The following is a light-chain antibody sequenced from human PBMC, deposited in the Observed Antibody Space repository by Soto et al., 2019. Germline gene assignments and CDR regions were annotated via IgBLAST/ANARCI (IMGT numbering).Light chain of an antibody. Sequence: DIQMTQSPSTLSAYVGDRVTITCRASQSISDSLAWFQQKLGKAPKLLIYKASILESGVPSRFSGSGSGTDFTLTITNLQPDDVATYFCQHYDTYAYDVGQGTKMEIK. CDR2: KAS. CDR1: QSISDS. V-gene: IGKV1-5*03. J-gene: IGKJ2*01. CDR3: QHYDTYAYD.